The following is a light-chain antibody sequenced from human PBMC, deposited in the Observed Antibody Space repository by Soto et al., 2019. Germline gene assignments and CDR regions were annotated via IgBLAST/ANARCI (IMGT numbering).Light chain of an antibody. CDR2: AAS. CDR1: QSISSY. J-gene: IGKJ1*01. V-gene: IGKV1-39*01. CDR3: QQSYSTPWT. Sequence: DIQMTQSPSSLSASVGDRVTITCLASQSISSYLNWYQQKPGKAPKLLIYAASSLQSGVPSRFSGSGSGTDFTLTISSLQPEDFATYYCQQSYSTPWTFRQGTKVEIK.